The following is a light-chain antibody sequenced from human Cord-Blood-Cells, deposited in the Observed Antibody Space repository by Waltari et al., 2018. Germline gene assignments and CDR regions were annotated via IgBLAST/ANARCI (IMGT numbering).Light chain of an antibody. V-gene: IGLV2-23*01. Sequence: SALTQPASVSGSPGQSIPISCPGTSRDVGRYNLVSWYQQHPGKAPKLMIYEGSKRPSGVSNRFSGSKSGNTASLTISGLQAEDEADYYCCSYAGSSTWVFGGGTKLTVL. CDR1: SRDVGRYNL. J-gene: IGLJ3*02. CDR3: CSYAGSSTWV. CDR2: EGS.